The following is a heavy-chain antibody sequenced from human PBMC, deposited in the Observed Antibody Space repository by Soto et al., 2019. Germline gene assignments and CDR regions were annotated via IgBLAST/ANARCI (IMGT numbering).Heavy chain of an antibody. CDR3: AKDRGYYSDSSDGRDV. CDR1: GFTFSSYA. Sequence: PGGSLRLSCAASGFTFSSYAMIWVRQAPGKGLEWVSAISGSGGSTYYADSVKGRFTISRDNSKNTLYLQMNSLRAEDTAVYYCAKDRGYYSDSSDGRDVWGQGTTVTV. CDR2: ISGSGGST. V-gene: IGHV3-23*01. J-gene: IGHJ6*02. D-gene: IGHD3-22*01.